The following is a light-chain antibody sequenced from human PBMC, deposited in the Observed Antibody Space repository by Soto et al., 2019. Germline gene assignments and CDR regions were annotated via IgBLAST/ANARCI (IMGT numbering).Light chain of an antibody. CDR1: SSNIGACYD. CDR2: GNS. Sequence: QSVLTQPPSVSGAPGQRVTITCTGSSSNIGACYDVHWYQQLPGTAPKLLIYGNSNRPSGVPDRFSGSKSGTSASLAITGLHAEDEADYYCQSYDSGLSVVFGGGTKLTVL. J-gene: IGLJ2*01. V-gene: IGLV1-40*01. CDR3: QSYDSGLSVV.